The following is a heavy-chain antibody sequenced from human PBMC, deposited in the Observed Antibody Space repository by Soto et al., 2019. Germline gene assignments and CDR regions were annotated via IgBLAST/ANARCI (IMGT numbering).Heavy chain of an antibody. CDR1: GGSISSSSYY. D-gene: IGHD3-3*01. Sequence: SETLSLTCTVSGGSISSSSYYWGCIRQPPGKGLEWIGSIYYSGSTYYNPSLESRVTISVDTSKNQFSLKLSSVTAADTAVYYCASLYYDFWSGYYIDYWGQGTLVTVSS. CDR2: IYYSGST. CDR3: ASLYYDFWSGYYIDY. V-gene: IGHV4-39*01. J-gene: IGHJ4*02.